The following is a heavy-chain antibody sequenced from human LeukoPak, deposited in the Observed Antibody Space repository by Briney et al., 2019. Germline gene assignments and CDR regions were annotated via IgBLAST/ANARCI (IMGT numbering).Heavy chain of an antibody. CDR3: ARGRAMIAVRVRVLAFDI. CDR1: GGSISSYY. Sequence: SETLSLTCTVSGGSISSYYWSWIRQPAGKGLEWIGRIYTSGSTNYNPSLKSRVTMSVDTSKNQFSLKLSSVTAADTAVYYCARGRAMIAVRVRVLAFDIWGQGTMVTVSS. V-gene: IGHV4-4*07. J-gene: IGHJ3*02. CDR2: IYTSGST. D-gene: IGHD3-22*01.